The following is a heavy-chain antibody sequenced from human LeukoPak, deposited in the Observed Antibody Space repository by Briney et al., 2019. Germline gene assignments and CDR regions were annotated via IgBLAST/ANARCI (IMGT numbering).Heavy chain of an antibody. D-gene: IGHD3-3*01. Sequence: SETLSLTCTVSGGSISSYYWSWIRQSPGKGLEWIGYIYYSGSTNYNPSLKSRVTISVDTSKNQFSLKLSSMTAADTAVYYCARRKDYDFWSGYLQIRHSWFDPWGQGTLVTVSS. CDR2: IYYSGST. V-gene: IGHV4-59*01. CDR3: ARRKDYDFWSGYLQIRHSWFDP. J-gene: IGHJ5*02. CDR1: GGSISSYY.